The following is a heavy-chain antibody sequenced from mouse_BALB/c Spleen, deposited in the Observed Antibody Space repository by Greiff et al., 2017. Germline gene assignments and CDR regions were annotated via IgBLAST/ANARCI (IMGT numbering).Heavy chain of an antibody. J-gene: IGHJ2*01. Sequence: DVKLVESGGGLVQPGGSLRLSCATSGFTFTDYYMSWVRQPPGKALEWLGFIRNKANGYTTEYSASVKGRFTISRDNSQSILYLQMNTLRAEDSATYYCARDLLRLSFDYWGQGTTLTVSS. CDR1: GFTFTDYY. V-gene: IGHV7-3*02. CDR2: IRNKANGYTT. CDR3: ARDLLRLSFDY. D-gene: IGHD1-2*01.